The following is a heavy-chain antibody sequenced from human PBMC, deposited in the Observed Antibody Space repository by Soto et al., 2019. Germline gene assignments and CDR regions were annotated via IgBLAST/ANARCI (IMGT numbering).Heavy chain of an antibody. CDR3: ATMGTPATGLYFFDY. D-gene: IGHD2-15*01. V-gene: IGHV4-30-4*08. CDR2: ISYTGST. Sequence: SETLSLTYTVSGGSVSVDYYYWGWVRQPPGKGLEWIACISYTGSTAHNPSLKSRLTISVDTSKSQFSLNLNFVTAADTAVYYCATMGTPATGLYFFDYWGQGSLVTVSS. CDR1: GGSVSVDYYY. J-gene: IGHJ4*02.